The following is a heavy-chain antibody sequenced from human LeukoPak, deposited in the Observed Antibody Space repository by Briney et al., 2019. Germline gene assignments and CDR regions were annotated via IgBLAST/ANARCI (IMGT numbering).Heavy chain of an antibody. D-gene: IGHD3-22*01. V-gene: IGHV3-23*01. CDR2: ISASGRGGST. CDR1: GLIISNGW. Sequence: GGSLRLSCAASGLIISNGWMNWVRQAPGKGLEWVSGISASGRGGSTYYADSVKGRFTISRDNSRNTLYLQLNSLRAEDTAVYYCARASDSSGSYLLYFNSWGQGTLVTVSS. CDR3: ARASDSSGSYLLYFNS. J-gene: IGHJ4*02.